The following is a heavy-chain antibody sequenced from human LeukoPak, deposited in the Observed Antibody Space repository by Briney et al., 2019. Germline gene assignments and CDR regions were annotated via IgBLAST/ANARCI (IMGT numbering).Heavy chain of an antibody. CDR2: ISYDGSNK. CDR3: AKMNSGDYDY. D-gene: IGHD4-17*01. V-gene: IGHV3-30*18. Sequence: GGSLRLSCAASGFTFSSYGMHWVRQAPGKGLEWVAVISYDGSNKYYADSVKGRFTISRDNSKNTLYLQMNSLRAEGTAVYYCAKMNSGDYDYWGQGTLVTVSS. J-gene: IGHJ4*02. CDR1: GFTFSSYG.